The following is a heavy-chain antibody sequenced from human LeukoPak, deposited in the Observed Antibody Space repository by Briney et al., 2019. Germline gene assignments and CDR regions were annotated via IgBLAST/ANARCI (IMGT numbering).Heavy chain of an antibody. V-gene: IGHV3-21*01. CDR2: ISSSSSYI. J-gene: IGHJ4*02. D-gene: IGHD4-23*01. CDR3: ARVGGMTTVVTHSDY. CDR1: GFSFSSYS. Sequence: GGSLRLSCAASGFSFSSYSMNWVRQAPGKGLEWVSSISSSSSYIYYADSVKGRFTISRDNAKKSLYLQMNSLRAEDTAVYYCARVGGMTTVVTHSDYWGQGTLVTVSS.